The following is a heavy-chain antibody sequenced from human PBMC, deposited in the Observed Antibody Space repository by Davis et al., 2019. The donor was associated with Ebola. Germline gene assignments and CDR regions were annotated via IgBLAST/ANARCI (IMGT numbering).Heavy chain of an antibody. CDR3: ARAQFPTTSDH. J-gene: IGHJ4*02. V-gene: IGHV1-18*04. Sequence: AASVKVSCKASGYTFTSYGITWVRQAPGQGLEWMGWMNPNSGNTGYAQKFQGRVTMTTDTSTSTAYMEVGSLRSDDTAVYYCARAQFPTTSDHWGQGTLVTVSS. D-gene: IGHD1-1*01. CDR1: GYTFTSYG. CDR2: MNPNSGNT.